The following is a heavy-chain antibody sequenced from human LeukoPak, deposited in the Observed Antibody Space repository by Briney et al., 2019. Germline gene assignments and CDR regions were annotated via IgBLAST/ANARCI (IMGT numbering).Heavy chain of an antibody. D-gene: IGHD1-26*01. J-gene: IGHJ5*01. Sequence: ASVKVSCKASGYTLSSYDINWVRQATGQGLGWMGWMNPNSGNTGYAQKFQARVTMTRTTSTSTAYMEVSSLRSEDTAVYYCAKGYSSNWYDYWGQGTLVTVSS. CDR1: GYTLSSYD. CDR2: MNPNSGNT. CDR3: AKGYSSNWYDY. V-gene: IGHV1-8*01.